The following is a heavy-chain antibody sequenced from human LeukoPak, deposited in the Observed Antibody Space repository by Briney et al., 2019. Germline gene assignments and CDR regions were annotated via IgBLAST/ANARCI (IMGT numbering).Heavy chain of an antibody. CDR1: GFTVSSNY. CDR2: IYSGGST. Sequence: PGGSLRLSCAASGFTVSSNYTSWVRQAPGKGLEWVSVIYSGGSTYYADSVKGRFTISRDNSKNTLYLQMNSLRAEDTAVYYCARGFPGYYDSSGYYPPYYYGMDVWGQGTTVTVSS. J-gene: IGHJ6*02. D-gene: IGHD3-22*01. V-gene: IGHV3-53*01. CDR3: ARGFPGYYDSSGYYPPYYYGMDV.